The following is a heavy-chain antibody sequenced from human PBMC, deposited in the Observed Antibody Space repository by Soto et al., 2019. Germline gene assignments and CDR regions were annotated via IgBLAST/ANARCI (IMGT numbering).Heavy chain of an antibody. Sequence: PSETLSLTCTVSGGSISSGDYYWSWIRQPPGKGLEWIGYIYYSGSTYYNPSLKSRVTISVDTSKNQFSLKLSSVTAADTAVYFCARCDGSATYCFFFAYWGQGTPVTVSS. J-gene: IGHJ4*02. CDR2: IYYSGST. CDR3: ARCDGSATYCFFFAY. D-gene: IGHD3-10*01. V-gene: IGHV4-30-4*01. CDR1: GGSISSGDYY.